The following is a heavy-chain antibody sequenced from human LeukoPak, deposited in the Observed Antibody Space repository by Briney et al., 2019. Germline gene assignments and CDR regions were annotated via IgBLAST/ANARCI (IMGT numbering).Heavy chain of an antibody. Sequence: GRSLRLSCAASGSTFSSYAMHWVRQAPGKGLEWVAVISYDGSNKYYADSVKGRFTISRDNSKNTLYLQMNSLRAEDTAVYYCARDSSGWHPGGAFDIWGQGTMVTVSS. CDR3: ARDSSGWHPGGAFDI. CDR1: GSTFSSYA. CDR2: ISYDGSNK. J-gene: IGHJ3*02. V-gene: IGHV3-30*14. D-gene: IGHD6-19*01.